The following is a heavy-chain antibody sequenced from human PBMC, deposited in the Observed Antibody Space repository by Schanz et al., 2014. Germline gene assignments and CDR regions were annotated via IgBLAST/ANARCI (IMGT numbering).Heavy chain of an antibody. V-gene: IGHV3-30*02. Sequence: VQLVESGGGVVQPGGSLRLSCAASGFRLSTYGMHWVRQAPGKGLEWVAFIRDDGTYQNYADSIKGRFTVSRDNSNHTLYLQMNSLRADDTAVYYCAKELYSGSHYGWFDPWGQGTLVTVSS. CDR2: IRDDGTYQ. D-gene: IGHD1-26*01. CDR3: AKELYSGSHYGWFDP. CDR1: GFRLSTYG. J-gene: IGHJ5*02.